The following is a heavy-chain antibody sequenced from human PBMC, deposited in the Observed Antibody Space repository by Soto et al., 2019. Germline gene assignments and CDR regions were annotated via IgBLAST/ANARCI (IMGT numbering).Heavy chain of an antibody. V-gene: IGHV1-8*01. CDR1: GYTFTSYD. CDR2: MNPNSGNT. CDR3: ARDGYSSSWYSSVSYYYYMDV. Sequence: ASVKVSCKASGYTFTSYDINWVRQATGQGLEWMGWMNPNSGNTGYAQKFQGRVTMTTDTSTSTAYMELRSLRSDDTAVYYCARDGYSSSWYSSVSYYYYMDVWGKGTTVTVSS. D-gene: IGHD6-13*01. J-gene: IGHJ6*03.